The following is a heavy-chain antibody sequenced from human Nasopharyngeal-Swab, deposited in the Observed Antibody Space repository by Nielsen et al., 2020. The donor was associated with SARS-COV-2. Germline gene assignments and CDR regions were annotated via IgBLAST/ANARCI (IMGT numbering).Heavy chain of an antibody. CDR3: ARGQAPLLRFLEWARNWFDP. D-gene: IGHD3-3*01. Sequence: GSLRLSCTVSGGSISSSSYYWGWIRQPPGKGLEWIGSIYYSGSTYYNPSLKSRVTISVDTSKNQFSLKLSSVTAADTAVYYCARGQAPLLRFLEWARNWFDPWGQGTLVTVSS. CDR1: GGSISSSSYY. V-gene: IGHV4-39*07. CDR2: IYYSGST. J-gene: IGHJ5*02.